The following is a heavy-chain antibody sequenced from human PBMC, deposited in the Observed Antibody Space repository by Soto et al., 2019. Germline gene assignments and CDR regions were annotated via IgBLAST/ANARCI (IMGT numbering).Heavy chain of an antibody. V-gene: IGHV4-59*01. CDR3: ARGGGGYYFGY. Sequence: SETLSLTCTVSGGSISTYYWSWIRQPPGKGLEWIGYIYYSGNTNYNPSLKSRVTISIDTSKNQFSLKLSSVTAADTAVYYCARGGGGYYFGYWGQGTQVTVSS. D-gene: IGHD2-15*01. J-gene: IGHJ4*02. CDR1: GGSISTYY. CDR2: IYYSGNT.